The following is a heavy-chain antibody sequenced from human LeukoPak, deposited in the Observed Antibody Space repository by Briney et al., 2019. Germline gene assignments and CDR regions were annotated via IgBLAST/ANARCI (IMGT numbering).Heavy chain of an antibody. CDR3: ARGLIEIFGVYY. CDR1: GGSTSSSSYH. J-gene: IGHJ4*02. Sequence: PSETLSLTCTVSGGSTSSSSYHWGWIRQPPGKGLEWIGTIYYSGTTYYNPSLRSRVTVSIDTSKNQFSLKLSSVTAADTAVYYCARGLIEIFGVYYWGQGTLVTVSS. CDR2: IYYSGTT. V-gene: IGHV4-39*01. D-gene: IGHD3-3*01.